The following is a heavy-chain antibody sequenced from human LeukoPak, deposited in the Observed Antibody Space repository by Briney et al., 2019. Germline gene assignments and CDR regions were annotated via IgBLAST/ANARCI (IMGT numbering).Heavy chain of an antibody. D-gene: IGHD5-12*01. CDR3: ARGGYSGYSV. CDR2: INHSGST. Sequence: SETLSLTCAVYGGSFSGYYWSWIRQPPRKGLEWIGEINHSGSTNYNPSLKSRVTISVDTSKNQFSLKLSSVTAADTAVYCCARGGYSGYSVWGQGTLVTVSS. CDR1: GGSFSGYY. V-gene: IGHV4-34*01. J-gene: IGHJ4*02.